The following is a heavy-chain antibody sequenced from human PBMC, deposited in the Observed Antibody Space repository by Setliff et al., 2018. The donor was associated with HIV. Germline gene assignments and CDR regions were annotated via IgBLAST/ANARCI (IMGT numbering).Heavy chain of an antibody. CDR2: IAGHNGDT. V-gene: IGHV1-18*01. D-gene: IGHD3-22*01. CDR3: VRDDNYFDTTGYYPYFDY. CDR1: GYTFISFG. J-gene: IGHJ4*02. Sequence: ASVKVSCKTSGYTFISFGISWVRQAPGQGLEWMGWIAGHNGDTKYDQMLQGRVTVAADISTSTVYMELRSLRSDDTAMYYCVRDDNYFDTTGYYPYFDYWGPG.